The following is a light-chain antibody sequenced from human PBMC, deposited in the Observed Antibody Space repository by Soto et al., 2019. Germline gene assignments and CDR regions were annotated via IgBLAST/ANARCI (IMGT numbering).Light chain of an antibody. CDR1: QAVSTW. J-gene: IGKJ4*01. CDR3: QQGASFPRT. V-gene: IGKV1-12*01. Sequence: DIQMTQSPSSVSASVGDIVTITCRASQAVSTWLAWYQQKPGGAPKLLIYAASTLQSGVPSRFSGSGSGTDFTLTIRSLQPEDFATYYCQQGASFPRTFGGGTKVDI. CDR2: AAS.